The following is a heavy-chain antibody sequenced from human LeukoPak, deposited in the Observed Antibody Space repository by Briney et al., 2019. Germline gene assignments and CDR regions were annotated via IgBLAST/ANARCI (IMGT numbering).Heavy chain of an antibody. CDR1: GFTFSSYG. CDR3: AKDLKGYYGSGSYPH. D-gene: IGHD3-10*01. V-gene: IGHV3-30*18. J-gene: IGHJ4*02. CDR2: ITYDGTNR. Sequence: GGSLRLSCAASGFTFSSYGMHWVRQAPGKGLEWVAVITYDGTNRYYADSVKGRFTISRDNSKNTLYLQMKSLRAEDTAVYYCAKDLKGYYGSGSYPHWGQGTLVTVSS.